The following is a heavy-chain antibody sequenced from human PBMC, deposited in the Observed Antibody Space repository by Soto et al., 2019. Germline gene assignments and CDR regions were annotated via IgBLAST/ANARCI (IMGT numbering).Heavy chain of an antibody. CDR2: IGTSANSA. D-gene: IGHD3-3*01. Sequence: GGSLRLSCAASGCTFSSYAMTWVRQAPGKGLEWVSAIGTSANSAKYADSVKGRFTVSRDNSRNTLYLQMSSLRADDTAVYYCTKDWSAAHWGQGTLVTVSS. CDR1: GCTFSSYA. CDR3: TKDWSAAH. J-gene: IGHJ4*02. V-gene: IGHV3-23*01.